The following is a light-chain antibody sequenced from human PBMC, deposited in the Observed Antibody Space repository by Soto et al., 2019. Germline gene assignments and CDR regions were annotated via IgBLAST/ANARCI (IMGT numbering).Light chain of an antibody. CDR2: EVS. CDR3: SSYTSDNRDYV. V-gene: IGLV2-14*01. Sequence: LTQPASVSWSPGQSITISCTGSSSDVGAYTSVSWYQQHPGKAPKLMIYEVSNRPSGVSRRFSGSKSGNTASLTISGLQAEDEAHYYCSSYTSDNRDYVFGTGTKGTVL. J-gene: IGLJ1*01. CDR1: SSDVGAYTS.